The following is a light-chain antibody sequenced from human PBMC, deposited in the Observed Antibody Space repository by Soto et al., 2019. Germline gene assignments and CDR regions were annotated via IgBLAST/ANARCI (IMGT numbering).Light chain of an antibody. V-gene: IGLV2-14*01. Sequence: SLLTQPASVSGSPGQSITFSCTGTSSEAVGYNYVSWYQQHPGKAPKLMIYEVSNRPSGLSNLFSGSKSGNTASLTISGLLSEDEADYYCSSDTRSSTRGFGTGTKVTVL. J-gene: IGLJ1*01. CDR2: EVS. CDR1: SSEAVGYNY. CDR3: SSDTRSSTRG.